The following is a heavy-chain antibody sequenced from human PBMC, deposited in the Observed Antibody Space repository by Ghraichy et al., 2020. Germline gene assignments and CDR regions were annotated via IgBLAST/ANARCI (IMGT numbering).Heavy chain of an antibody. V-gene: IGHV2-70*01. D-gene: IGHD3-3*01. Sequence: QTLSLTCTFSGFSLSTSGMCVSWIRQPPGKALEWLALIDWDDDKYYSTSLKTRLTISKDTSKNQVVLTMTNMDPVDTATYYCARTTTIFGVRGYFDYWGQGTLVTVSS. CDR2: IDWDDDK. J-gene: IGHJ4*02. CDR1: GFSLSTSGMC. CDR3: ARTTTIFGVRGYFDY.